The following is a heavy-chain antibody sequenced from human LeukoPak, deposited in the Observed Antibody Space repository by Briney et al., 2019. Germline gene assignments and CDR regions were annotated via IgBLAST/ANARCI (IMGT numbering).Heavy chain of an antibody. Sequence: SETLSLTCTVSGGSISSYYWSWIRQPPGKGLEWIGYIYYSGSTNYNPSLKSRVTISVDTSKNQFSLKLSSVTAADTAVYYCARYRVRSRFDYWGQGTLVTVSS. CDR1: GGSISSYY. V-gene: IGHV4-59*12. CDR3: ARYRVRSRFDY. J-gene: IGHJ4*02. D-gene: IGHD3-10*01. CDR2: IYYSGST.